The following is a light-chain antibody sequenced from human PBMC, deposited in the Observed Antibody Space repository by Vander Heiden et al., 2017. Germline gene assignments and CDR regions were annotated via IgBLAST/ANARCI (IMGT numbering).Light chain of an antibody. Sequence: IQMTQSPFTLSASVGDRVTIPCRASQRISSWLAWYQQKPGKAPKLLIYKAYSLESGVPSRFSSSGSGTEFTLTISSLQPDDFATYYCQQYNSYSWTFGQGTKVEIK. CDR2: KAY. CDR3: QQYNSYSWT. J-gene: IGKJ1*01. V-gene: IGKV1-5*03. CDR1: QRISSW.